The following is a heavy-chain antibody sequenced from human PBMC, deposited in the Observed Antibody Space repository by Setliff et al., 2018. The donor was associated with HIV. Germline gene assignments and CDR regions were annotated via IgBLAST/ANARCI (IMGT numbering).Heavy chain of an antibody. CDR3: AREGGQGYSGSGSFYHRNFDL. Sequence: SETLSLTCAVYGGSLSGYYWSGVRQSPGSGLEWSGEINQSGNTNFNPSLKSRLIISVDTSKSQFSLKLTSVTAADTALYYCAREGGQGYSGSGSFYHRNFDLWGRGTLVTVSS. D-gene: IGHD3-10*01. V-gene: IGHV4-34*01. J-gene: IGHJ2*01. CDR2: INQSGNT. CDR1: GGSLSGYY.